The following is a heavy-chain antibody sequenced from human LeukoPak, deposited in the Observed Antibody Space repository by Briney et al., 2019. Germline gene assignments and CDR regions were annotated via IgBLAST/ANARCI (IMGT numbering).Heavy chain of an antibody. CDR3: AAFYSSGPPGDFDY. J-gene: IGHJ4*02. V-gene: IGHV1-58*02. D-gene: IGHD6-19*01. Sequence: GASVKVSCKASGFTFTSSAMQWVRQARGQRLEWIGWIVVGSGNTNYARKFQERVTITRDMSTSTAYMELSSLRSEDTAVCYCAAFYSSGPPGDFDYWGQGTLVTVSS. CDR1: GFTFTSSA. CDR2: IVVGSGNT.